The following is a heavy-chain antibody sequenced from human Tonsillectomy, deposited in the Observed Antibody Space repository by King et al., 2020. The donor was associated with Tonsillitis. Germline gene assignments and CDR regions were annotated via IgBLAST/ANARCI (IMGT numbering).Heavy chain of an antibody. CDR1: GFTFSSYW. CDR2: IKQDGSEK. Sequence: VQLVESGGGLVQPGGSLRLSCAASGFTFSSYWMSWVRQAPGKGLEWVANIKQDGSEKYVVDSVKGRFTISRDNAKNSLYLQMNSMRAEDTAVYYCAREVFAAMVRGVGDYWGQGTLVTVSS. V-gene: IGHV3-7*01. CDR3: AREVFAAMVRGVGDY. D-gene: IGHD3-10*01. J-gene: IGHJ4*02.